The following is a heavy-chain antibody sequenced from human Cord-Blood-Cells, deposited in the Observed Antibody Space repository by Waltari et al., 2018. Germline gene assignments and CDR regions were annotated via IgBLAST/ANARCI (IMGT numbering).Heavy chain of an antibody. V-gene: IGHV1-2*06. J-gene: IGHJ4*02. CDR1: GYTFTGYY. D-gene: IGHD3-22*01. Sequence: QVQLVQSGAEVKKPGASVKVSCKASGYTFTGYYMHWVRQAPGQGLESMGRINPNSGGTNYAQKFQGRVTMTRDTSISTAYMELSRLRSDDTAVYYCARDLDYYDSSGYVDYWGQGTLVTVSS. CDR2: INPNSGGT. CDR3: ARDLDYYDSSGYVDY.